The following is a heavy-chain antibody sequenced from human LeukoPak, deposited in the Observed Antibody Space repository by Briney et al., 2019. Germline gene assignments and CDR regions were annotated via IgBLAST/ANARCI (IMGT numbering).Heavy chain of an antibody. CDR3: ARGRYYFDY. CDR2: INHSGST. V-gene: IGHV4-34*01. CDR1: GGSFSDNF. Sequence: SETLSLTCAVYGGSFSDNFWTWIRQPPGKGLEWIGQINHSGSTNYNPSLKSRVTISVDTSKNQFSLKLSSVTAADTAVYYCARGRYYFDYWGQGTLVTVSS. J-gene: IGHJ4*02.